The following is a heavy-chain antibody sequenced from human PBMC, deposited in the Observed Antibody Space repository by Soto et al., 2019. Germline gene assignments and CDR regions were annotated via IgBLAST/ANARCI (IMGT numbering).Heavy chain of an antibody. J-gene: IGHJ5*02. CDR2: ITDDNGNT. Sequence: ASVKVSCKACVYTFIHYAMHGVRQGRGQRREWKARITDDNGNTNYAEQVKGRVTISRDTSSSTAYMEMSGLTSNDTGVYYCIRRKDASDWFDPWGQGTLVTVSS. CDR1: VYTFIHYA. V-gene: IGHV1-3*01. D-gene: IGHD2-15*01. CDR3: IRRKDASDWFDP.